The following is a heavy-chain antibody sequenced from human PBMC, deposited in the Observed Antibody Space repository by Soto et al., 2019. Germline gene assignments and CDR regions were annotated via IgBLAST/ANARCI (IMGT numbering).Heavy chain of an antibody. CDR1: GYTFTSYG. CDR3: ARGGEYCTNGVCYSEFSYYGMDV. J-gene: IGHJ6*02. Sequence: GPVKVSCKASGYTFTSYGISWVRQAPGQGLEWMGWISAYNGNTNYAQKLQGRVTMTTDTSTSTAYMELRSLRSDDTAVYYCARGGEYCTNGVCYSEFSYYGMDVWGQGTTVTVSS. V-gene: IGHV1-18*01. CDR2: ISAYNGNT. D-gene: IGHD2-8*01.